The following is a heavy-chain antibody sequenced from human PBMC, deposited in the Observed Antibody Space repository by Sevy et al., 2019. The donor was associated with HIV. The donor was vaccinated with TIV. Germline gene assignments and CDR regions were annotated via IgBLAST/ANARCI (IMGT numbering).Heavy chain of an antibody. V-gene: IGHV3-53*01. J-gene: IGHJ4*02. Sequence: GGSLRLSCAASGFIVSSYYMSWVRQAPGKGLEWVSVIYSDGNTYYTDSVKGRFTISRDNPKNTLYLQMNRLRSGDTAVYYCTKGGSGSSGPGYWGRGTLVTVSS. CDR3: TKGGSGSSGPGY. CDR2: IYSDGNT. CDR1: GFIVSSYY. D-gene: IGHD3-16*01.